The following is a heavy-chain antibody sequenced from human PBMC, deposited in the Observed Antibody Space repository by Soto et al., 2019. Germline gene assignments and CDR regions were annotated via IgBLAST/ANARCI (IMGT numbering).Heavy chain of an antibody. J-gene: IGHJ4*02. D-gene: IGHD6-25*01. CDR1: GYTFTSYW. CDR2: GYGGDSDR. Sequence: GESLKISCKGSGYTFTSYWIAWVRQEPGKGLEWLGAGYGGDSDRRHNPTFQGQITMSVDKSSNTAYLQWSRLNASDTAMYYCARGGNYLEYWGQGVLVTV. V-gene: IGHV5-51*01. CDR3: ARGGNYLEY.